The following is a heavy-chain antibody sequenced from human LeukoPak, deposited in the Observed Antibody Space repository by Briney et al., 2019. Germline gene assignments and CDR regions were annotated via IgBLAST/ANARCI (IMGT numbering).Heavy chain of an antibody. CDR1: GFTFSTYS. Sequence: GGSLRLSCATSGFTFSTYSMNWVRQAPGKGLEWVSSISSSSSYIYYADSVKGRFTISRDNAKNSLYLQMNSLRAEDTALYYCARSPRNSRLTRGWGQEPLVTVSS. V-gene: IGHV3-21*01. J-gene: IGHJ4*02. D-gene: IGHD1-14*01. CDR3: ARSPRNSRLTRG. CDR2: ISSSSSYI.